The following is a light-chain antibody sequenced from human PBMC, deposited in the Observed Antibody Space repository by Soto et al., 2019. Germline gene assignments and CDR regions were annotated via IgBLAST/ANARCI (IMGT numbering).Light chain of an antibody. CDR2: GAS. V-gene: IGKV3-15*01. J-gene: IGKJ1*01. CDR1: HSDSSS. CDR3: QQYSDWRPQ. Sequence: EIGMTRSPATLSVSPGERATLFCRASHSDSSSLAWYQQKPGQAPRLLIHGASTRATGIPARFSGSGSGTEFTLTISSLQSEDFAVYYCQQYSDWRPQFGQGTKVDIK.